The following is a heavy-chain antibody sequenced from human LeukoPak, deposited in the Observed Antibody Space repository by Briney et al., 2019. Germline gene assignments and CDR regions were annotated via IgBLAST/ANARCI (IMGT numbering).Heavy chain of an antibody. Sequence: GGSLRLSCAASGFTFSSYAMNWVRQAPGKGLEWVSVISGSGGTTYYADSVKGRFTISRDSSKNTLYLQMNSLRAEDTAVYYCAKVSGGGLYYDGMDVWGQGTTVTVSS. V-gene: IGHV3-23*01. CDR3: AKVSGGGLYYDGMDV. CDR1: GFTFSSYA. D-gene: IGHD1-14*01. J-gene: IGHJ6*02. CDR2: ISGSGGTT.